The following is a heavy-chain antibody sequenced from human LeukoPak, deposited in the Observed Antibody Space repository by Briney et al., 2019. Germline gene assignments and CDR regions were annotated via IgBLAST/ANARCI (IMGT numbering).Heavy chain of an antibody. J-gene: IGHJ5*02. CDR3: AKDAYLGSNWLDP. D-gene: IGHD7-27*01. Sequence: GRSLRLSCAASGFTFSSYAMSWVRQAPGKGLEWVSAISGSRGTTYYADSVKGRFTISRDNSKNTLYLQMNRLRAEDTAVYYCAKDAYLGSNWLDPWGQGTLVTVSS. V-gene: IGHV3-23*01. CDR2: ISGSRGTT. CDR1: GFTFSSYA.